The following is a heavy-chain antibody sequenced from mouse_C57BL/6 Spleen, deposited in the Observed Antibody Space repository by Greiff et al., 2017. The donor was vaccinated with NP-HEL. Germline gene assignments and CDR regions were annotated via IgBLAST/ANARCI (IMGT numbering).Heavy chain of an antibody. Sequence: QVQLQQPGAELVMPGASVKLSCKASGYTFPSYWMHWVKQRPGQGLEWIGEIDPSDSYTNYNQKFKGKSTLTVDKSSSTAYMQLSSLTSEDSAVYYCARSTTIVTSPSYWYFDVWGTGTTVTVSS. CDR1: GYTFPSYW. CDR2: IDPSDSYT. J-gene: IGHJ1*03. V-gene: IGHV1-69*01. D-gene: IGHD2-5*01. CDR3: ARSTTIVTSPSYWYFDV.